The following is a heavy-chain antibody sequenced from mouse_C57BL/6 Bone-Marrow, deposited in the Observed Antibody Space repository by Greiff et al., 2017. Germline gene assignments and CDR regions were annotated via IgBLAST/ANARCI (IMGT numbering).Heavy chain of an antibody. V-gene: IGHV1-39*01. J-gene: IGHJ4*01. CDR1: GYSFTDYN. D-gene: IGHD2-3*01. Sequence: VQLQQSGPELVKPGASVKISCKASGYSFTDYNMNWVKQSNGKSLEWIAVINPNYGTTSYNQKFKGKATLTVDQSSSTAYMQLNSLTSEDSSVYYCARSRLLPPYAMDYWGQGTSVTVSS. CDR3: ARSRLLPPYAMDY. CDR2: INPNYGTT.